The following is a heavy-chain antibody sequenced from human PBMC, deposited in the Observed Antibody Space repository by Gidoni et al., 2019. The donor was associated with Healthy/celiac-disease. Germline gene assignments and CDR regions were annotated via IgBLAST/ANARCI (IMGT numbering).Heavy chain of an antibody. V-gene: IGHV4-59*01. J-gene: IGHJ6*02. D-gene: IGHD5-12*01. CDR2: IYYRGST. Sequence: QVQLQESGPGLVTPSEPLSLTCTLSGGSLSSYYCSWIPQPPGKGLEWIGYIYYRGSTNYNPSLKSRVTISVHTSKNQLYLKLSSVIAADSAVYYCAGGLLGGYDRDNYYYYGMDVWGQGTTVTVSS. CDR1: GGSLSSYY. CDR3: AGGLLGGYDRDNYYYYGMDV.